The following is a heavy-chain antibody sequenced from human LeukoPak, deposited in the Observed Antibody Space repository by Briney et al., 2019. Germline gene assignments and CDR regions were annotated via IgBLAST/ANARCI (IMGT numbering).Heavy chain of an antibody. V-gene: IGHV4-39*01. Sequence: HSKTLSLTCTVSGGSISSSSYYWGWIRQPPGKGLDWIGSIYYSGSTYYNPSLKSRVTISVDTSKNQFSLKLTSVTAADTAVYYCARRPRGGWFDPWGQGTLVTVSS. CDR3: ARRPRGGWFDP. D-gene: IGHD3-10*01. CDR2: IYYSGST. J-gene: IGHJ5*02. CDR1: GGSISSSSYY.